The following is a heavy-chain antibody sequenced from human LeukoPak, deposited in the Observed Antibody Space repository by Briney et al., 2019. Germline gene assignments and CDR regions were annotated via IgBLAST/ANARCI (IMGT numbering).Heavy chain of an antibody. CDR3: ARPYGFYGSGRLGFFDP. V-gene: IGHV5-10-1*01. Sequence: GESLKISCKGSGYSFTSYWISWVRQMPGKGLEWMGRIDPSDSYTNYSPSFQGHVTISADKSISTAYLQWSSLKASDTAMFYRARPYGFYGSGRLGFFDPWGQGTLVTVSS. CDR1: GYSFTSYW. D-gene: IGHD3-10*01. J-gene: IGHJ5*02. CDR2: IDPSDSYT.